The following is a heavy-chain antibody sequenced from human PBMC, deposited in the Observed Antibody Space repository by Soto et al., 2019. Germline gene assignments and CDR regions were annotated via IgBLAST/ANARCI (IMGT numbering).Heavy chain of an antibody. J-gene: IGHJ4*02. D-gene: IGHD3-3*01. CDR2: ISGGGDDT. Sequence: EVQLLESGGGLVQPGGSLRLSCTASGFTFSNYAMGWVRQAPGKGLEWVSVISGGGDDTHYADSVKGRFTISRDNSKNTLYVQMDSLRAEDTAVYYCAKAINDYYAPLDYWGQGMRVTVSS. V-gene: IGHV3-23*01. CDR3: AKAINDYYAPLDY. CDR1: GFTFSNYA.